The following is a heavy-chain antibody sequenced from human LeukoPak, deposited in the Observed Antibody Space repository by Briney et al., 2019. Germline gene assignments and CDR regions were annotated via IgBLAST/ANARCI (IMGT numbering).Heavy chain of an antibody. CDR3: AKLIFAPVEMATGYFDY. D-gene: IGHD5-24*01. V-gene: IGHV3-23*01. J-gene: IGHJ4*02. CDR1: GFTFSSYA. CDR2: ISGSGGST. Sequence: QPGGSLRLSCAASGFTFSSYAMSWVRQAPGKGLEWVSAISGSGGSTYYADSVKGRFTISRDNSKNTLYLQMNSLRAEDTAVYYCAKLIFAPVEMATGYFDYWGQGTLVTVSS.